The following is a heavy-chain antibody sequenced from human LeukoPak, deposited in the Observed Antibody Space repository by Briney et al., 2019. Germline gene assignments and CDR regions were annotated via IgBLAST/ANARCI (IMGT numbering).Heavy chain of an antibody. CDR1: GGSISSYY. CDR3: ARDHSSGWYGTYNWFDP. CDR2: IYYSGST. J-gene: IGHJ5*02. D-gene: IGHD6-19*01. Sequence: PSETLSLTCTVSGGSISSYYWGWIRQPPGKGLEWIGYIYYSGSTNYNPSLKSRVTISVDTSKNQFSLKLSSVTAADTAVYYCARDHSSGWYGTYNWFDPWGQGTLVTVSS. V-gene: IGHV4-59*01.